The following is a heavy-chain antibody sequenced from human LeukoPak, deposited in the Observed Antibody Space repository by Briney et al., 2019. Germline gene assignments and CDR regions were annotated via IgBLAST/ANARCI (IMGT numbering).Heavy chain of an antibody. Sequence: GGSLRLSCAASEFSVGSNYMTWVRQAPGKGLEWVSLIYSGGSTYYADSVKGRFTISRDNAKNSLYLQMNSLRAEDTAVYYCARSYAIDAFDIWGQGTMVTVSS. D-gene: IGHD2-2*01. J-gene: IGHJ3*02. CDR2: IYSGGST. V-gene: IGHV3-66*01. CDR3: ARSYAIDAFDI. CDR1: EFSVGSNY.